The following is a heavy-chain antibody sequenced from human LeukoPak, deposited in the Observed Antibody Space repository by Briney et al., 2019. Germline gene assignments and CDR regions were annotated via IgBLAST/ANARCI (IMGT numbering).Heavy chain of an antibody. CDR1: GFTFRNYG. CDR2: ISGSGDST. Sequence: GGTLRLSCAASGFTFRNYGMSWGRQAPGKGLEWVSSISGSGDSTYYADSVKGRFTISRDNAKNTLYLQMNSLRAEDTAGYYFSKDLYGGTSEWGQGTLLTVSS. J-gene: IGHJ4*02. CDR3: SKDLYGGTSE. V-gene: IGHV3-23*01. D-gene: IGHD4-23*01.